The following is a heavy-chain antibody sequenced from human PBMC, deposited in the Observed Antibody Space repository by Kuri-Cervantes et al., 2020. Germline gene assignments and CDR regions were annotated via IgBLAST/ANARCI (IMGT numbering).Heavy chain of an antibody. V-gene: IGHV3-21*04. J-gene: IGHJ4*02. CDR1: GFTFSSYA. CDR2: ISGGGDYT. Sequence: GESLKISCAASGFTFSSYAMTWVRQAPGKGLEWVSTISGGGDYTYHADSVKGRFAISRDNAKNSLYLQMNSLRAEDTAVYYCAREGYSYGADYWGQGTLVTVSS. CDR3: AREGYSYGADY. D-gene: IGHD5-18*01.